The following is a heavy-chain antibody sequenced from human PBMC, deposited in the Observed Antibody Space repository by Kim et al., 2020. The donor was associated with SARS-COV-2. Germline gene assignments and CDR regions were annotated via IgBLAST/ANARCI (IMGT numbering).Heavy chain of an antibody. CDR3: ARGRYYDSSGYYYAYDAFDI. CDR1: GGSFSGYY. Sequence: SETLSLTCAVYGGSFSGYYWSWIRQPPGKGLEWIGEINHSGSTNYNPSLKSRVTISVDTSKNQFSLKLSSVTAADTAVYYCARGRYYDSSGYYYAYDAFDIWGQGTMVTVSS. J-gene: IGHJ3*02. V-gene: IGHV4-34*01. CDR2: INHSGST. D-gene: IGHD3-22*01.